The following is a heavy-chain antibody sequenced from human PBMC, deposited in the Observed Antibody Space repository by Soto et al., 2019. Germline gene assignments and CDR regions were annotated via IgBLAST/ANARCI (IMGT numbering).Heavy chain of an antibody. CDR1: GYTFSSYG. Sequence: QVQLVQSGAEVKKPGASVKVSCKASGYTFSSYGISWVRQAPGQGLEWMGWISANNGNTNYAQKVQGRVTMTTDTTTSTAYMELRSLRSYDTAMYYGARGGPGAPFDYWGQGTPVTVSS. CDR3: ARGGPGAPFDY. V-gene: IGHV1-18*01. CDR2: ISANNGNT. D-gene: IGHD1-26*01. J-gene: IGHJ4*02.